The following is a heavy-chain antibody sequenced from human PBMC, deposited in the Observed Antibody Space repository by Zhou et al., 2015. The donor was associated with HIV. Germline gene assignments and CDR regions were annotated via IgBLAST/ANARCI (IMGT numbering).Heavy chain of an antibody. V-gene: IGHV1-69*01. CDR2: IIPIFGTA. Sequence: QVQLVQSGAEVKKPGSSVKVSCKASGGTFSSYAISWVRQAPGQGLEWMGGIIPIFGTANYAQKFQGRVTITADESTSTAYMELSSLRSEDTAVYYCARAEDPYGNNPYYYYYYMDVWGKGTTVTVSS. CDR3: ARAEDPYGNNPYYYYYYMDV. CDR1: GGTFSSYA. D-gene: IGHD2/OR15-2a*01. J-gene: IGHJ6*03.